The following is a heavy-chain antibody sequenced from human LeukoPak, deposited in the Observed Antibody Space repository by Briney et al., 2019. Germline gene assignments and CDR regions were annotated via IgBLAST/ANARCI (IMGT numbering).Heavy chain of an antibody. CDR3: AKGGGSSSWTNLDY. CDR1: GFTFNTYA. V-gene: IGHV3-23*01. D-gene: IGHD6-13*01. Sequence: GGSLRFSCEAPGFTFNTYAMSWVRQAPGKGLNWVSGISDTGGSTYYADSVKGRFTISRDNSKNTLYLQMNSLRAEDTAVYYCAKGGGSSSWTNLDYWGQGTLVTVSS. CDR2: ISDTGGST. J-gene: IGHJ4*02.